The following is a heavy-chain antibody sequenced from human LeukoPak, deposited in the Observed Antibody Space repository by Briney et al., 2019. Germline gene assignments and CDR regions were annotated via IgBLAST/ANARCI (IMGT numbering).Heavy chain of an antibody. Sequence: PSETLSLTCTVSGASISSYYWSWIRQPPGKGLERIGYIYYSGSTNYNPPLKSRVTISVDTSKNQFSLKLSSVTAADTAVYYCARGGSNFDYWGQGTLVTVSS. CDR3: ARGGSNFDY. V-gene: IGHV4-59*12. J-gene: IGHJ4*02. D-gene: IGHD4-11*01. CDR2: IYYSGST. CDR1: GASISSYY.